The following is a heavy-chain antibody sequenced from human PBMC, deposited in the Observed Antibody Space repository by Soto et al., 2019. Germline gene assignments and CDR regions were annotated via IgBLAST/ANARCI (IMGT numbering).Heavy chain of an antibody. V-gene: IGHV4-59*01. Sequence: SETLSLTCTVSGGSISSYYWSWIRQPPGKGLEWIGYIYYSGSTNYNPSLKSRVTISVDTSKNQFSLKLSSVTAADTAVYYCARGIRFLEWLGGVWFDPWGQGTLVTVSS. D-gene: IGHD3-3*01. CDR1: GGSISSYY. CDR3: ARGIRFLEWLGGVWFDP. J-gene: IGHJ5*02. CDR2: IYYSGST.